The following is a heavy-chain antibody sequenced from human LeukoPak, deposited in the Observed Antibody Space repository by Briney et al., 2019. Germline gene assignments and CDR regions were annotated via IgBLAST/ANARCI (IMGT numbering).Heavy chain of an antibody. CDR2: IYHSGST. CDR1: GGSISSSNW. D-gene: IGHD3-16*02. CDR3: ARVGDMITFGGVIVRNYFDY. V-gene: IGHV4-4*02. Sequence: SETLSLTCAVSGGSISSSNWWSWVRQPPGKGLEWIGEIYHSGSTNYNPSLKSRVTISVDKSKNQFSLKLSSVTAADTAVYYCARVGDMITFGGVIVRNYFDYWGQGTQVTVSS. J-gene: IGHJ4*02.